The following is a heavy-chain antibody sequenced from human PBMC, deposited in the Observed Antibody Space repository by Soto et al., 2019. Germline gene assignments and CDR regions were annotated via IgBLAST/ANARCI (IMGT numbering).Heavy chain of an antibody. V-gene: IGHV4-59*01. J-gene: IGHJ3*02. Sequence: PSETLSLTCTVSGGSISSYYWSWIRQPPGKGLEWIGYIYYSGSTNYNPSLKSRVTISVDTSKNQFSLKLSSVTAADTAVYYCARDHTYYDNLTGYIHDAFDIWGQGTMVTVSS. CDR2: IYYSGST. CDR3: ARDHTYYDNLTGYIHDAFDI. CDR1: GGSISSYY. D-gene: IGHD3-9*01.